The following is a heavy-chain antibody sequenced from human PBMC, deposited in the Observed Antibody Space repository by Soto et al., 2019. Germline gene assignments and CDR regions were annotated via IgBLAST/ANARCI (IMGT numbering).Heavy chain of an antibody. V-gene: IGHV3-30-3*01. J-gene: IGHJ4*02. CDR2: ISYDGSNK. CDR3: ARDRGGSGWYF. CDR1: GFTFSSYA. D-gene: IGHD6-19*01. Sequence: GGSLRLSCAASGFTFSSYAMHWVRQAPGKGLEWVAVISYDGSNKYYADSVKGRFTISRDNSKNTLYLQMNSLRAEDTAVYYCARDRGGSGWYFWGQGTLVTVSS.